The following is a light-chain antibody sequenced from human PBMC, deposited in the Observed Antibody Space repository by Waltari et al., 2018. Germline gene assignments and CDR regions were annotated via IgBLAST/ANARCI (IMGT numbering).Light chain of an antibody. Sequence: DIQMTQSPSSLSASVGDRVTITCRASQGIGNYLAWYQQKPGQLPKLLIYAASTLQSGVPSRFSGSGSGTDFTLTISSLQPEDVAVYYCQQYYTPPRTFGQGTKVEIK. CDR2: AAS. CDR1: QGIGNY. J-gene: IGKJ1*01. V-gene: IGKV1-27*01. CDR3: QQYYTPPRT.